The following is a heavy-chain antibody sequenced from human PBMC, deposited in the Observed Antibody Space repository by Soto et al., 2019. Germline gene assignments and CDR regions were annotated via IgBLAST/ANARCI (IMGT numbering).Heavy chain of an antibody. J-gene: IGHJ4*02. Sequence: SETLSLTCAVSGGSISSGGYSWSWIRQPPGKGLEWIGHIYHSGSTYHNPSLKSRVTISVDRSKNQFSLKLSSVTAADTAVYYCARARYYDSSGYYNYYPYYYFDYWGQGTLVTVSS. D-gene: IGHD3-22*01. CDR1: GGSISSGGYS. CDR3: ARARYYDSSGYYNYYPYYYFDY. V-gene: IGHV4-30-2*01. CDR2: IYHSGST.